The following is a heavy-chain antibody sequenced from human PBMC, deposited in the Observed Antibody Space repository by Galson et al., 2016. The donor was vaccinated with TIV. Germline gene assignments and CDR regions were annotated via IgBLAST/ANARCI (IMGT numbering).Heavy chain of an antibody. CDR1: GGTLTSYA. CDR2: IIPLSHTP. V-gene: IGHV1-69*06. D-gene: IGHD2/OR15-2a*01. Sequence: SVKVSCKASGGTLTSYAINWVRQAPGQGLEWMGGIIPLSHTPSYAQKYHDRVTIVADKSTGTVYMELRSLGAEYTAVYYCATLQNTYRYDSWGRGTLVTVSS. J-gene: IGHJ4*02. CDR3: ATLQNTYRYDS.